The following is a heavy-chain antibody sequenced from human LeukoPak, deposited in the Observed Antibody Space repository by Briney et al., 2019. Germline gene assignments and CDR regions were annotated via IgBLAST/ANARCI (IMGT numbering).Heavy chain of an antibody. CDR2: INHSGST. V-gene: IGHV4-34*01. J-gene: IGHJ4*02. Sequence: SETLSLTCAVYGGSFSGYYWSWIRQPPGKGLEWIGEINHSGSTNYNPSLKSRVTISVDTSKNQFSLKLSSVTAADTAVYYCAGEGGSSSFDYWGQGTLVTVSS. D-gene: IGHD1-26*01. CDR3: AGEGGSSSFDY. CDR1: GGSFSGYY.